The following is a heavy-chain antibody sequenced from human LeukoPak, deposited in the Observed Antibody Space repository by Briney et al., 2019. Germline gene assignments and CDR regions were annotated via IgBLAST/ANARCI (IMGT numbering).Heavy chain of an antibody. V-gene: IGHV3-48*03. Sequence: GGSLRLSCAASGFTFSSYEMNWVRQAPGKGLEWVSYISSSGSTIYYADSVKGRFTISRDNAKNSLYLQMNSLRAEDTAVYYCAKKGAEGSSWYHYYYNRDVGDKGTTSTVSS. CDR1: GFTFSSYE. CDR2: ISSSGSTI. D-gene: IGHD6-13*01. J-gene: IGHJ6*03. CDR3: AKKGAEGSSWYHYYYNRDV.